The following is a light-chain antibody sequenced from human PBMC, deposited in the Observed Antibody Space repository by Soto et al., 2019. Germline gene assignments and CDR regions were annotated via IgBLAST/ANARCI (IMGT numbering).Light chain of an antibody. CDR2: GAS. CDR1: QSISSN. Sequence: VMTQSPATLSVSPGERATLSCRASQSISSNLAWYQQKLGQAPRLFIYGASTRATGVPARFSGSGSGTEFILTISSLQSEDFAIYYCQQYNNWLLTFGGGTKVDIK. J-gene: IGKJ4*01. V-gene: IGKV3-15*01. CDR3: QQYNNWLLT.